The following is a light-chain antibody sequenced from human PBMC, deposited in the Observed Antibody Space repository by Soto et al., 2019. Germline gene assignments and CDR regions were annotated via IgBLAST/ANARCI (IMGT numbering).Light chain of an antibody. V-gene: IGLV6-57*04. J-gene: IGLJ2*01. CDR2: EDS. CDR1: SGSIASNY. Sequence: NFMLTQLHSVSESPGKTVTISCTRSSGSIASNYVQWYQQRPGSAPTPVIYEDSQRPSGVPDRFSGSIDSSSNSASLTISRLKTEDEADYYCQSFDISNVVFGGGTKLTVL. CDR3: QSFDISNVV.